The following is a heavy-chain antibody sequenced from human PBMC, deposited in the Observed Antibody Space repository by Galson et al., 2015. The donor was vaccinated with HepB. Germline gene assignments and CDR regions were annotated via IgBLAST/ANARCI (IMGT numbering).Heavy chain of an antibody. V-gene: IGHV3-11*01. CDR1: TFIFYNYA. CDR2: ISGSAANI. Sequence: SLRLSCAASTFIFYNYAMSWVRQAPGKGLEWVSCISGSAANIYYADPVKGRFTISRDNAKNSLYLQMNSLRAEDTAVYYCARATLGWFDPWGQGTLVTVSS. D-gene: IGHD2/OR15-2a*01. CDR3: ARATLGWFDP. J-gene: IGHJ5*02.